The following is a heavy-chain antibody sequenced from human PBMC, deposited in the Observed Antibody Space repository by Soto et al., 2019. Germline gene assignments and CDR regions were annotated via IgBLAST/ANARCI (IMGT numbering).Heavy chain of an antibody. CDR1: GFTFDDYA. D-gene: IGHD3-10*01. J-gene: IGHJ4*02. CDR3: AGDVHYYTSDY. V-gene: IGHV3-48*03. CDR2: ISGSGTTI. Sequence: EVQLVEPGGGLVQPGRSLRLSCAASGFTFDDYAMHWVRQAPGKGLEWVSYISGSGTTIYYTDSVKGRFTVSRDNAKNSVYLQMNSLRVEDTAVYYCAGDVHYYTSDYWGQGTLVTVSS.